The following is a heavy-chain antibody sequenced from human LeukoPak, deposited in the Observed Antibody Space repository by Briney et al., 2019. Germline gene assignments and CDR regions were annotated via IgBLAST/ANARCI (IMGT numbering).Heavy chain of an antibody. J-gene: IGHJ4*02. CDR3: ARVTQTDYDFDY. CDR2: ISAYNGNT. V-gene: IGHV1-18*01. D-gene: IGHD4-17*01. CDR1: GYTFTSYG. Sequence: ASVKVSCKASGYTFTSYGISWVRQAPGQGLEWMGWISAYNGNTDYAQKLQGRVTMTTDTSTSAAYMELRSLRSDDTAVYYCARVTQTDYDFDYWGQGTLVTVSS.